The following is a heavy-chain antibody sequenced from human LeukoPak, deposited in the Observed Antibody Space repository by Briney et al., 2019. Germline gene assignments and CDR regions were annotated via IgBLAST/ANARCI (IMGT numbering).Heavy chain of an antibody. J-gene: IGHJ4*02. CDR2: IYTSGST. Sequence: SETLSLTCTVSDGSISSYYWSWIRQPAGKGLEWIGRIYTSGSTNYNPSLKSRVTISVDTSKNQFSLKLSSVTAADTAVYYCARVGSIAAPFDYWGQGTLVTVSS. D-gene: IGHD6-6*01. V-gene: IGHV4-4*07. CDR3: ARVGSIAAPFDY. CDR1: DGSISSYY.